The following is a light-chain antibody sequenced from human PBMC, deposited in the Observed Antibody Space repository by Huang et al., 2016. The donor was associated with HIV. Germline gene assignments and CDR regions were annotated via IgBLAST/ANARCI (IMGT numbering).Light chain of an antibody. J-gene: IGKJ1*01. Sequence: DIQMTQSPSAMSASVGCRVTITCRATQDTYNYLAWFQQKPGKAPKGLIYGASSLHTGVPSRFSGSGSGTEFTLTINNLQPEDSATYYCLQHKNFHTPTFGQGTKVEI. CDR1: QDTYNY. CDR2: GAS. CDR3: LQHKNFHTPT. V-gene: IGKV1-17*03.